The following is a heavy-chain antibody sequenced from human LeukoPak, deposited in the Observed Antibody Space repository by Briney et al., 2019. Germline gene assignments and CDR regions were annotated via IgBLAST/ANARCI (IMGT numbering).Heavy chain of an antibody. CDR3: ARVYSSSPRHHYYYYMDV. CDR1: GGSFSGYY. CDR2: INHSGST. J-gene: IGHJ6*03. D-gene: IGHD6-6*01. Sequence: SETLSLTCAVYGGSFSGYYWSWIRQPPGKGLEGIGEINHSGSTNYNPSLKSRVTISVDTSKNQFSLKLSSVTAADTAVYYCARVYSSSPRHHYYYYMDVWGKGTTVTVSS. V-gene: IGHV4-34*01.